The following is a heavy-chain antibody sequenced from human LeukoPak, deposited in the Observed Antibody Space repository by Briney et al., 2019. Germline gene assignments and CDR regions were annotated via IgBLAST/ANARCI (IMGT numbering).Heavy chain of an antibody. Sequence: GGSLRLSCAASGFTLSSYAMSWVRQAPGKGLEWVSPISGSGGSTYYADSVKGRFTISRDNSKNTLYLQMNSLRAEDTAVYYCAKLPATYDSSGYYLPHFDYWGQGTLVTVSS. CDR2: ISGSGGST. CDR3: AKLPATYDSSGYYLPHFDY. V-gene: IGHV3-23*01. J-gene: IGHJ4*02. CDR1: GFTLSSYA. D-gene: IGHD3-22*01.